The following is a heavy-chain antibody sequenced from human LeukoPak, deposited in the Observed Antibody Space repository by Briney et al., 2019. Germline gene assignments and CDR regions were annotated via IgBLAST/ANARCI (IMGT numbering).Heavy chain of an antibody. CDR2: ISSSGSTI. CDR1: GFAFSDYY. V-gene: IGHV3-11*01. D-gene: IGHD6-13*01. Sequence: TGGSLRLSCAASGFAFSDYYMSWIRQAPGKGLEWVSYISSSGSTIYYAHSVKGRFTISRDNAKNSLYLQMNSLRAEDTAVYYCARADRIAAAGPISTTDTTDYWGQGTLVTVSS. J-gene: IGHJ4*02. CDR3: ARADRIAAAGPISTTDTTDY.